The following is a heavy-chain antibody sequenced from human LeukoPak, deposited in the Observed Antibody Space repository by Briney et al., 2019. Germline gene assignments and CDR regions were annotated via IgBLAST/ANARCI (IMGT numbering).Heavy chain of an antibody. CDR3: ARAPQWLVLGAYYYYMDV. CDR1: GYTFTSYD. J-gene: IGHJ6*03. D-gene: IGHD6-19*01. CDR2: MNPKSGNT. V-gene: IGHV1-8*03. Sequence: AXVXXSCKASGYTFTSYDINWVRQAPGQGLEWMGWMNPKSGNTVYAQKLQGRVTITRNTSISAAYMELSSLRSEDTAVYYCARAPQWLVLGAYYYYMDVWGKGTTVTVSS.